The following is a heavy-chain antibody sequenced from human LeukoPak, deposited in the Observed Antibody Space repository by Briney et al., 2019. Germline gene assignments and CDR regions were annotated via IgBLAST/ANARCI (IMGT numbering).Heavy chain of an antibody. D-gene: IGHD6-19*01. CDR1: GGSISSSNSY. CDR3: ASVGGNSRGRYYYYYYMDV. Sequence: KTSETLSLTCTVSGGSISSSNSYWGWIRQPPGKGLEWIGSIYYGGSTSYNPSLKSRVTILVDMSKNQFSLRLSSVTAADTAVYYCASVGGNSRGRYYYYYYMDVWGKGTTVTVSS. J-gene: IGHJ6*03. V-gene: IGHV4-39*07. CDR2: IYYGGST.